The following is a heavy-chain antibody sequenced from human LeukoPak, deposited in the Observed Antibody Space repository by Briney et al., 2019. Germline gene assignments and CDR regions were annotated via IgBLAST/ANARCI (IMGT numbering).Heavy chain of an antibody. V-gene: IGHV3-23*01. Sequence: GGSLRLTCAASGFIFSSYAMSWVRQAPGKGLEWVSAISGSGGSTYYADSVKGRFTISRDNSKNTLYLQMNSLRAEDTAVYYCARGTVTTGDGMDVWGQGTTVTVSS. CDR1: GFIFSSYA. CDR3: ARGTVTTGDGMDV. D-gene: IGHD4-17*01. J-gene: IGHJ6*02. CDR2: ISGSGGST.